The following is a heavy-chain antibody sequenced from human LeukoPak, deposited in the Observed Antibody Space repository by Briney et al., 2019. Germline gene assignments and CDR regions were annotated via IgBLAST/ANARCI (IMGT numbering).Heavy chain of an antibody. Sequence: SDTLSLTYTLSGGSISSYYLSWIRHPAVNGLESIRRIYTSGSTNYNPSLKSRVTMSVDTSKNQFSLKLSSVTAADTAVYYCAREDYDFWSGLLNWFDPWGQGTLVTVSS. CDR3: AREDYDFWSGLLNWFDP. D-gene: IGHD3-3*01. CDR2: IYTSGST. V-gene: IGHV4-4*07. CDR1: GGSISSYY. J-gene: IGHJ5*02.